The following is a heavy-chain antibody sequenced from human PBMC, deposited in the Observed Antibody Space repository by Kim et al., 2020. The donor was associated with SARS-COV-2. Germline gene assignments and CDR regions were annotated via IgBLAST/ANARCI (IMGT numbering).Heavy chain of an antibody. D-gene: IGHD1-26*01. J-gene: IGHJ4*02. CDR1: GGSISSYY. CDR2: IYYTGSA. V-gene: IGHV4-59*01. Sequence: SETLSLTCTVSGGSISSYYWSWIRQPPGKGLEWIGYIYYTGSANYNPSLKRRVTISVDTSKNQFSLKLSSVTAADTAVYYCAREIRGGSYTNWSRGTLVTVSS. CDR3: AREIRGGSYTN.